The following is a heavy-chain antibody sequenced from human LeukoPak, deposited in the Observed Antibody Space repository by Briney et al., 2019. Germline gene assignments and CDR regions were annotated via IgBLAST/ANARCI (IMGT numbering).Heavy chain of an antibody. J-gene: IGHJ4*02. CDR1: GYTFTSYG. V-gene: IGHV1-18*01. D-gene: IGHD1-26*01. CDR3: ARDPHRASYSGSYYGY. CDR2: ISAYNGNT. Sequence: ASVKVSCKASGYTFTSYGISWVRQAPGQGLEWMGWISAYNGNTNYAQKLQGRVTMTTDTSTSTAYMELRSLRSDDTAVYYCARDPHRASYSGSYYGYWGQGTLVTVSS.